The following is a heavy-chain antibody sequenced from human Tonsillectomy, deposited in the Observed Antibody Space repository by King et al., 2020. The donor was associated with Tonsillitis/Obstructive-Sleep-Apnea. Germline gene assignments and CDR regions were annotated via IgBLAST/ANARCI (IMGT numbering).Heavy chain of an antibody. CDR2: IDPSDSYT. J-gene: IGHJ6*02. CDR3: ASTGDLYGSANYFSNAVDV. V-gene: IGHV5-10-1*03. D-gene: IGHD3-10*01. Sequence: EEQLVQSGAEVKRPGESLRISCKASGYSFTSYWINWVRQMPGKGLEWMGRIDPSDSYTNYSPSFQGHVTISADKSISTAYLQWSSLKASDTAIYYCASTGDLYGSANYFSNAVDVWGQGTTVTVSS. CDR1: GYSFTSYW.